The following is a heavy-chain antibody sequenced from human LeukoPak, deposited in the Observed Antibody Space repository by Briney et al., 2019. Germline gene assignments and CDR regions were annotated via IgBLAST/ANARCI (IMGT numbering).Heavy chain of an antibody. CDR1: GFTFSRHW. V-gene: IGHV3-7*01. CDR3: ARSYYGSGTSYGMDV. Sequence: PGGSLRLSCAVSGFTFSRHWMSWVRQAPGKGLEWLANIKQDGSEKYYVDSVEGRFTISRDNGKNSLYLQMNSLRAEDTAVYYCARSYYGSGTSYGMDVWGQGTTVTVSS. D-gene: IGHD3-10*01. CDR2: IKQDGSEK. J-gene: IGHJ6*02.